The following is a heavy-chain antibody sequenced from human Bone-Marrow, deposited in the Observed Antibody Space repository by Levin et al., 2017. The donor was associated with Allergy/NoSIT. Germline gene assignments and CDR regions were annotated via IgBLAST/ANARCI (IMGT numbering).Heavy chain of an antibody. CDR2: ISSDSSVH. CDR3: AREGPAAFAFDV. J-gene: IGHJ3*01. V-gene: IGHV3-21*01. Sequence: GESLKISCAASGFTFRPYDMNWVRRAPGKGLEWVSHISSDSSVHYYADSVKGRFSISRDNAGGSLFLQINDLRVDDTATYYCAREGPAAFAFDVWSQGTMVIVSS. D-gene: IGHD6-13*01. CDR1: GFTFRPYD.